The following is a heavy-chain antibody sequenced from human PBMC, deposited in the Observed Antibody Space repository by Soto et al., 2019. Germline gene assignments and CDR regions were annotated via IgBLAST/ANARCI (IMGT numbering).Heavy chain of an antibody. J-gene: IGHJ4*02. CDR3: AREKGYISGPKNFDY. Sequence: TLALTCTVSGASISSGDYFGRWIRQSPGKGLEWIGYIYDSGSSYYNPSLKSRVTMSVDTSKNQFSLKLRSVTAADTAVYYCAREKGYISGPKNFDYWGQGTLVTVSS. D-gene: IGHD5-12*01. CDR2: IYDSGSS. CDR1: GASISSGDYF. V-gene: IGHV4-30-4*01.